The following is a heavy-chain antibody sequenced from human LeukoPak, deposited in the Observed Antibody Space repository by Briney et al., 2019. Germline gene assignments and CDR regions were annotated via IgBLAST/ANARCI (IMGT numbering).Heavy chain of an antibody. D-gene: IGHD1-26*01. CDR2: ISSSSSTI. CDR1: GFTFSSYS. V-gene: IGHV3-48*04. J-gene: IGHJ3*02. CDR3: ASAGATLHAFDI. Sequence: GGSLRLSCAASGFTFSSYSMNWVRQAPGKGLGWVSYISSSSSTIYYADSVKGRFTISRDNAKNSLYLQMNSLRAEDTAVYYCASAGATLHAFDIWGQGTMVTVSS.